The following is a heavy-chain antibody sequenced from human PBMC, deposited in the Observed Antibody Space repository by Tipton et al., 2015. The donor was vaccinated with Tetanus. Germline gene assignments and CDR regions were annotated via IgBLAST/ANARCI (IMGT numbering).Heavy chain of an antibody. CDR1: GYTFNTFG. V-gene: IGHV1-18*01. Sequence: QVQLVQSGPEVKKPGASVKVSCKAYGYTFNTFGISWVRQAPGQGLEWIGWISVYNGNTNYGQNVQGRVTMTTDTPASTAYMELRSLRSDDTAVYYCARVPTNPLAVDRPTDYWGQGTLVTVSS. CDR2: ISVYNGNT. D-gene: IGHD6-19*01. J-gene: IGHJ4*02. CDR3: ARVPTNPLAVDRPTDY.